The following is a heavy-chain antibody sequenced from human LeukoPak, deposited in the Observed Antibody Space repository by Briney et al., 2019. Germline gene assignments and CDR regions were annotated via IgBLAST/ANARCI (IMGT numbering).Heavy chain of an antibody. CDR1: GFTFSTYT. D-gene: IGHD1-1*01. CDR3: VRDDDRGFDS. Sequence: PGGSLRLSCAASGFTFSTYTMNWVRQAPGKGLEWVSYISNTGSSTYYADSVKGRFTISRDNAKNTLYLQMNSLRAEDTAVYYCVRDDDRGFDSWGQGSLVTVSS. CDR2: ISNTGSST. V-gene: IGHV3-48*04. J-gene: IGHJ4*02.